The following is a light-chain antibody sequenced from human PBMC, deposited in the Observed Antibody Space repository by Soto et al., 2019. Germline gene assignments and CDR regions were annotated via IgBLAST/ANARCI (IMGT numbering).Light chain of an antibody. Sequence: QSVLTQPASVSGSPGQSITVSCTGTTSDIGTYNYVSWYQQLPGKAPKLIIFEVNNRPSGVSNRFSGSKSGNTASLTISGLQAEDEADYYCSSYTTNITPVVFGGGTKLTVL. J-gene: IGLJ2*01. V-gene: IGLV2-14*01. CDR1: TSDIGTYNY. CDR2: EVN. CDR3: SSYTTNITPVV.